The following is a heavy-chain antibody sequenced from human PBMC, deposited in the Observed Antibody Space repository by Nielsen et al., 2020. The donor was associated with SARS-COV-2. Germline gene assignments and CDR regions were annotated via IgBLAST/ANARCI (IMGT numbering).Heavy chain of an antibody. CDR1: GYSFTSYW. Sequence: GGSLRLSCKGSGYSFTSYWISWVRQMSGKGLVWMGRIDPSDSYINYSPSFQGHVTISADKSISTAYLQWSSLKASDTAMYYCARPYSSSWEEYFQHWGQGTLVTVSS. CDR2: IDPSDSYI. V-gene: IGHV5-10-1*01. CDR3: ARPYSSSWEEYFQH. D-gene: IGHD6-13*01. J-gene: IGHJ1*01.